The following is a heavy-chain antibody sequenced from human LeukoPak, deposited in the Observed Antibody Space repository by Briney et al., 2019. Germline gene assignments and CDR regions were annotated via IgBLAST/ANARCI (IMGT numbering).Heavy chain of an antibody. CDR3: AELGITMIGGV. J-gene: IGHJ6*04. D-gene: IGHD3-10*02. CDR2: MNGDGSST. CDR1: GFTFSTHW. Sequence: GGSLRLSCAASGFTFSTHWMHWVRQAPGKGLVWVSRMNGDGSSTKYADSVKGRFTISRANAKNTLYLQMNSLRAEDTAVYYCAELGITMIGGVWGKGTTVTISS. V-gene: IGHV3-74*01.